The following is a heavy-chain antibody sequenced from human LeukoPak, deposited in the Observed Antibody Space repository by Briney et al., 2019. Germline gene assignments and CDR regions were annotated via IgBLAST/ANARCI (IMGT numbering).Heavy chain of an antibody. V-gene: IGHV3-23*01. CDR2: SRGSGGDT. CDR3: AKYYNDSSGYFYYFDY. J-gene: IGHJ4*02. D-gene: IGHD3-22*01. Sequence: PGGSLRLSCAASGFTFSSYAMSWVRQAPGKGLEWVSASRGSGGDTYYADSVKGRFTISRDNSKNMLYLQMNSLRAEDTAVYYCAKYYNDSSGYFYYFDYWGQGTLVTVSS. CDR1: GFTFSSYA.